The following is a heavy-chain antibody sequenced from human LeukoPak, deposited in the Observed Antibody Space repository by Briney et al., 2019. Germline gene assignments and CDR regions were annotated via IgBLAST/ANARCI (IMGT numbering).Heavy chain of an antibody. CDR1: GFTFSSYG. D-gene: IGHD3-3*02. J-gene: IGHJ4*02. CDR3: AKDRGTIFDVLNFDFDL. CDR2: ISYDGSNK. Sequence: GRSLRLSCAASGFTFSSYGMHWVRQAPGKGLEWVAVISYDGSNKYYADSVKGRFTISRDNSERTVSPQMSSLTPDDTGVYYCAKDRGTIFDVLNFDFDLWGQGALVTVSS. V-gene: IGHV3-30*18.